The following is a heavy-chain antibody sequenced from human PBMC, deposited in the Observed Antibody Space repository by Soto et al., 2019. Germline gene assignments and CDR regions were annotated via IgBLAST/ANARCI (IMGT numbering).Heavy chain of an antibody. CDR3: ARAEGGIFDY. CDR2: INDSGST. CDR1: GGSFNDDY. V-gene: IGHV4-34*01. Sequence: SETLSLTCAVEGGSFNDDYWSWIRQSPGKGLEWIGEINDSGSTNYNPSLKSRVTISVDRSKNQFSLKLSSVTAADTAVYYCARAEGGIFDYWGQGTLVTVSS. J-gene: IGHJ4*02.